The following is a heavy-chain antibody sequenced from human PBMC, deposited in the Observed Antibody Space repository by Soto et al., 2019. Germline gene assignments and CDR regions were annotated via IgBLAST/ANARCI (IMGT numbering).Heavy chain of an antibody. CDR3: ARGKYSSFDI. D-gene: IGHD6-13*01. Sequence: SQTLSLTCAIPGDSVSSNGVAWNWIRQSPSRGLEWLGRTYYRSKWSNDYALSVRSRITINPDTYKNHFSLQLNSVTPEDTAVYYCARGKYSSFDIWGQGTTVTVSS. J-gene: IGHJ3*02. V-gene: IGHV6-1*01. CDR1: GDSVSSNGVA. CDR2: TYYRSKWSN.